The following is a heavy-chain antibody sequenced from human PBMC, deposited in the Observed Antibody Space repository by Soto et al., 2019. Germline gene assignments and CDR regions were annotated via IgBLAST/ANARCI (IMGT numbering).Heavy chain of an antibody. CDR2: ISSSGGVL. CDR1: GFIFTGYE. CDR3: ARRYSSVNWFDP. Sequence: GGSLRLSCVASGFIFTGYEFNWVRQAPGKGLEWVSYISSSGGVLDYADSVKGRFTISRDNAKNSLYLQMNSLRDEDTAVYYCARRYSSVNWFDPWGQGTLVTVSS. D-gene: IGHD6-19*01. J-gene: IGHJ5*02. V-gene: IGHV3-48*02.